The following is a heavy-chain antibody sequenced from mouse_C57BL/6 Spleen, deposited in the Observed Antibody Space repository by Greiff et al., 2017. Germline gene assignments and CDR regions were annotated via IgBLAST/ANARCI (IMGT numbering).Heavy chain of an antibody. CDR3: TRERYYGNENSMDY. V-gene: IGHV5-9-1*02. Sequence: DVHLVESGEGLVKPGGSLKLSCAASGFTFSSYAMSWVRQTPEKRLEWVAYISSGGDYIYYADTVKGRFTISRDNARNTLYLQMSSLKSEDTAMYYCTRERYYGNENSMDYWGQGTSVTVSS. D-gene: IGHD1-1*01. J-gene: IGHJ4*01. CDR1: GFTFSSYA. CDR2: ISSGGDYI.